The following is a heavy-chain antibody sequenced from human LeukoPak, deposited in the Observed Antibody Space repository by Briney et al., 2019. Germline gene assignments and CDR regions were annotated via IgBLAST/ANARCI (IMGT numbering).Heavy chain of an antibody. D-gene: IGHD3-9*01. Sequence: SETLSLTCAVYGGSFSVYYWSWIRHPPGKGLEWVGEINHSGSTNYNPSLKSRVTISVDTSKNQFSLKLSSVTAADTAVYYCAREGRYFDWSTPHYYYYYMDVWGKGTTVTVSS. J-gene: IGHJ6*03. CDR1: GGSFSVYY. CDR3: AREGRYFDWSTPHYYYYYMDV. V-gene: IGHV4-34*01. CDR2: INHSGST.